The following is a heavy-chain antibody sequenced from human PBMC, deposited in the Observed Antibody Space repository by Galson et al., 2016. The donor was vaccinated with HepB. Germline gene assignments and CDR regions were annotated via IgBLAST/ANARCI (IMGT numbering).Heavy chain of an antibody. CDR1: GFTFSSYS. V-gene: IGHV3-21*06. J-gene: IGHJ6*02. Sequence: SLRLSCAGSGFTFSSYSMNWVRQAPGKGLNWVSSIDSDSKYIYYGDSVKGRFTVSRDNAKNVLYLQMNSLRAEDTAVYYCAREMDGMDVWGQGTTVTVSS. CDR2: IDSDSKYI. CDR3: AREMDGMDV. D-gene: IGHD2-8*01.